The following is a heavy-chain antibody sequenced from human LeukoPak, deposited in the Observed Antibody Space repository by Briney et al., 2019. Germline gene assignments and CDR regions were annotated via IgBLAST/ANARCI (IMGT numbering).Heavy chain of an antibody. CDR1: GFAFSSYA. V-gene: IGHV3-30-3*01. CDR3: AKGGGFGELYDYYYYMDV. Sequence: GGSLRLSCAASGFAFSSYAMHWVRQAPGKGLEWVAVISYDGSNKYYADSVKGRFTISRDNSKNTLYLQMNSLRAEDTAVYYCAKGGGFGELYDYYYYMDVWGKGTTVTVSS. D-gene: IGHD3-10*01. CDR2: ISYDGSNK. J-gene: IGHJ6*03.